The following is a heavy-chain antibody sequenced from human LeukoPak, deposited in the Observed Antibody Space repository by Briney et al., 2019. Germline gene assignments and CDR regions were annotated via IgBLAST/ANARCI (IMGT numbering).Heavy chain of an antibody. CDR2: ISAYNGNT. CDR1: GYTFTSYG. Sequence: ASVTVSCKASGYTFTSYGISWVRQAPGQGLEWMGWISAYNGNTNYAQKLQGRVTMTTDTSTSTAYMELRSLRSDDTAVYYCARDADYYDSSGYTGWFDPWGQGTLVTVSS. D-gene: IGHD3-22*01. J-gene: IGHJ5*02. V-gene: IGHV1-18*01. CDR3: ARDADYYDSSGYTGWFDP.